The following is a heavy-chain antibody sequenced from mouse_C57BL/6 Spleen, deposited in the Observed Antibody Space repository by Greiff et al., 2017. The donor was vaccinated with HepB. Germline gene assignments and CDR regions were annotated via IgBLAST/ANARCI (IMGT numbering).Heavy chain of an antibody. CDR1: GFTFSSYA. Sequence: EVQLVESGGGLVKPGGSLKLSCAVSGFTFSSYAMSWVRQTPEKRLEWIATISDGGSYTDYPDNVKGRFTISRDTAKNNLYLQKSHLKSEDTAMYYSTRDEHYYGSSYGYFDVWGTGTTVTVSS. V-gene: IGHV5-4*01. J-gene: IGHJ1*03. CDR3: TRDEHYYGSSYGYFDV. CDR2: ISDGGSYT. D-gene: IGHD1-1*01.